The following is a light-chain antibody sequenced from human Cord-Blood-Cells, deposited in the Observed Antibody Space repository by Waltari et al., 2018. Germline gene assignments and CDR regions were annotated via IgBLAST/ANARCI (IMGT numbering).Light chain of an antibody. Sequence: EIELTQSPGTLSLSPGARATLSCRASQSLSSSHLSWYQQKPGKAPRLLIYGASSRATGIPDRFSGSGSGTDFTLTISRLEREDFAVYYCQRYGSSLPVGPGTEVDIK. V-gene: IGKV3-20*01. CDR2: GAS. CDR1: QSLSSSH. J-gene: IGKJ3*01. CDR3: QRYGSSLP.